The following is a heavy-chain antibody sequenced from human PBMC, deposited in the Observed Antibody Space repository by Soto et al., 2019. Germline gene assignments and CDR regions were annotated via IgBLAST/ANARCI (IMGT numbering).Heavy chain of an antibody. Sequence: SETLSLTCAVYGGSFSGYYWSWIRQPPGKGLEWIGEINHSGSTNYNPSLKSRVTISVDTSKNQFSLKLSSVTAADTAVYYCAKGYCSSSSCFNWFDTWGQGTQVTLSS. CDR3: AKGYCSSSSCFNWFDT. CDR2: INHSGST. V-gene: IGHV4-34*01. D-gene: IGHD2-2*01. CDR1: GGSFSGYY. J-gene: IGHJ5*02.